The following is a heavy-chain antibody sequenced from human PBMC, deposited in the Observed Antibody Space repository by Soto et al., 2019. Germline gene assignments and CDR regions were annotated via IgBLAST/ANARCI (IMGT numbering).Heavy chain of an antibody. V-gene: IGHV1-69*02. Sequence: QVQLVQSGAEVKKPGSSVKVSCKASGGTFSSYTISWVRQAPGQGLEWMGRIIPILGIANYAQRFHGGVTITADKSTRSAYMERGSRRSEDAAVYYCARGYGNWYFDLWGRGTLVTVSS. J-gene: IGHJ2*01. D-gene: IGHD4-17*01. CDR3: ARGYGNWYFDL. CDR2: IIPILGIA. CDR1: GGTFSSYT.